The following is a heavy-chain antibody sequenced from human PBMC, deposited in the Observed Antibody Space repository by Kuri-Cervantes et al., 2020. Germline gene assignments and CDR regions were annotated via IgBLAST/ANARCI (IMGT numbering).Heavy chain of an antibody. CDR1: GFTFSSYD. CDR3: AKDFSGSGRGWFDP. J-gene: IGHJ5*02. D-gene: IGHD3-10*01. V-gene: IGHV3-23*01. Sequence: GESLKISCTVSGFTFSSYDMSWVRQAPGKGLEWISGISGSGGTTYYADSVKGRFTISRDNSKNTLYLQMNNLRAEDTAMFYCAKDFSGSGRGWFDPWGQGTLVTVSS. CDR2: ISGSGGTT.